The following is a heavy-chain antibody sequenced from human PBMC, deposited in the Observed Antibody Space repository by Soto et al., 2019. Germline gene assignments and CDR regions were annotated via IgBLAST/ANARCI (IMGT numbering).Heavy chain of an antibody. V-gene: IGHV6-1*01. J-gene: IGHJ5*02. CDR2: TYYRSKWYN. Sequence: QVQLQQSGPGLVKPSQTLSLTCAISGDSVSSNSAAWNWIRQSPSRGLEWLGRTYYRSKWYNDYAVSVKSRITINPDTSKHQFALQLNSVTPEDTAVYYCARVEYCSGGSCYGWFDPWGQGTLVTVSS. D-gene: IGHD2-15*01. CDR3: ARVEYCSGGSCYGWFDP. CDR1: GDSVSSNSAA.